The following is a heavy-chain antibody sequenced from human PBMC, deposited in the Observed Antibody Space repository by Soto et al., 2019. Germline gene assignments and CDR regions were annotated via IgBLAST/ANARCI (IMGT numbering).Heavy chain of an antibody. CDR1: GYSISSGYY. CDR3: ARGGDFWSRLYYYYGMDV. V-gene: IGHV4-38-2*01. CDR2: IYHSGST. J-gene: IGHJ6*02. Sequence: SETLSLTCAVSGYSISSGYYWGWIRQPPGKGLEWIGSIYHSGSTYYNPSLKSRVTISVDTSKNQFSLRLSSVTAADTAVYYCARGGDFWSRLYYYYGMDVWGQGTTVTVSS. D-gene: IGHD3-3*01.